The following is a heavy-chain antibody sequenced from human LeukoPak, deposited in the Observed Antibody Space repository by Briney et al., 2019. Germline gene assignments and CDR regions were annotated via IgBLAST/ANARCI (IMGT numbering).Heavy chain of an antibody. Sequence: GGSLRLSCAASGLTFSNYWMDWVRQAPGKGLEWVANIKQDGSEKYYVDSVKGRFTISRDNAKNSLYLQMNSLRAEDTAVYYCARDSRYYDFWSGYYDTHYFDYWGQGTLVTVSS. CDR2: IKQDGSEK. CDR3: ARDSRYYDFWSGYYDTHYFDY. CDR1: GLTFSNYW. J-gene: IGHJ4*02. V-gene: IGHV3-7*01. D-gene: IGHD3-3*01.